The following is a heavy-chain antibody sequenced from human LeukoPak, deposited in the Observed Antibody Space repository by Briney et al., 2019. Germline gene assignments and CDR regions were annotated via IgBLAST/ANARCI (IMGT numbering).Heavy chain of an antibody. D-gene: IGHD2-2*01. CDR2: IIPIFGTA. CDR3: AAVVPAVMGYFDY. V-gene: IGHV1-69*13. J-gene: IGHJ4*02. CDR1: GGTFSSYA. Sequence: SVKASCKASGGTFSSYALSWVRQAPGQGLEWMGGIIPIFGTANYAQKFQGRVTITADESTSTAYMELSSLRSEDTAVYYCAAVVPAVMGYFDYWGQGTLVTVSS.